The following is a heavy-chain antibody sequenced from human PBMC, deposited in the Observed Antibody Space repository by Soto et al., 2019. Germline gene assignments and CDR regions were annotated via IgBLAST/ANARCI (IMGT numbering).Heavy chain of an antibody. V-gene: IGHV1-2*02. D-gene: IGHD2-15*01. CDR1: GYTFIDYF. CDR3: VRGLKWRDPDY. Sequence: ASVKVSCKASGYTFIDYFIQWVRQAPGQGLEWMGWINPSSGETTYAQKFQGRVTMTRDTSISTAYMDLITLRSDDTAIYYRVRGLKWRDPDYCGPGIPVTV. CDR2: INPSSGET. J-gene: IGHJ4*02.